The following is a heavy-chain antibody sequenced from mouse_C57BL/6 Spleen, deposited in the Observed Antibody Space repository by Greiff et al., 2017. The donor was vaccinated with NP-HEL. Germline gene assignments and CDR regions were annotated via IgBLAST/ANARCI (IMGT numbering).Heavy chain of an antibody. D-gene: IGHD1-1*01. Sequence: QVQLQQPGAELVKPGASVKLSCKASGYTFTSYWMHWVKQRPGQGLEWIGMIHPNSGSTNYNEKFKSKATLTVDKSSSTAYMQLSSLTSEDSAVYYCARPTDYYYFDYWGQGTTLTVSS. V-gene: IGHV1-64*01. CDR1: GYTFTSYW. CDR2: IHPNSGST. CDR3: ARPTDYYYFDY. J-gene: IGHJ2*01.